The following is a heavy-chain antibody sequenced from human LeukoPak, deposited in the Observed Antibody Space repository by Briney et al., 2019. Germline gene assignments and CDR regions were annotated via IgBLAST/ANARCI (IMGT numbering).Heavy chain of an antibody. J-gene: IGHJ4*02. CDR2: IKQDGSAK. D-gene: IGHD2-2*01. CDR1: GFNFSSYW. Sequence: PGGSLRLSWAASGFNFSSYWMSWVRQAPGKGLEWVANIKQDGSAKYYVDSVKGRFTISRDNAKNSLYLQMNSLRAEDTAVYYCARDWEVPAATVDYWGQGTLVTVSS. V-gene: IGHV3-7*01. CDR3: ARDWEVPAATVDY.